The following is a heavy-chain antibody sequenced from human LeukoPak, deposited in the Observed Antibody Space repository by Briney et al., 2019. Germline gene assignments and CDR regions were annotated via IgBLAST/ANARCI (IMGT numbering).Heavy chain of an antibody. Sequence: SVKVSCKASGYAFTNYYIHWVRQAPGQGLEWMGGIIPIFGTANYAQKFQGRVTITADESTSTAYMELSSLRSEDTAVYYCARATMVRGVIMNWFDPWGQGTLVTVSS. CDR3: ARATMVRGVIMNWFDP. D-gene: IGHD3-10*01. J-gene: IGHJ5*02. V-gene: IGHV1-69*13. CDR1: GYAFTNYY. CDR2: IIPIFGTA.